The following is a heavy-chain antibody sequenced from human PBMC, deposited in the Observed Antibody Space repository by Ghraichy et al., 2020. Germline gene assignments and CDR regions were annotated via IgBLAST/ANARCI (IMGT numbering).Heavy chain of an antibody. CDR3: ARDPVDYYDSSGAYDY. CDR1: GFTFSSYW. CDR2: IKQDGSEK. J-gene: IGHJ4*02. Sequence: GGSLRLSCAASGFTFSSYWMSWVRQAPGKGLEWVANIKQDGSEKYYVDSVKGRFTISRDNAKNSLYLQMNNLRAEDTAVYYCARDPVDYYDSSGAYDYWGQGTLVTVSS. V-gene: IGHV3-7*01. D-gene: IGHD3-22*01.